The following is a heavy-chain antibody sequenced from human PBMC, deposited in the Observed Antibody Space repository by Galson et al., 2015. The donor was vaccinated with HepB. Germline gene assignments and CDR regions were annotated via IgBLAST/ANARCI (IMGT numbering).Heavy chain of an antibody. Sequence: SLRLSCAPSGFIFSSYGMNWVRQAPGKGLEWVAVIWYDGSKEYYADSVKGRFTVSRDNSKGTMFLQMDSLRAEDTGLYYCARETNSGYDRYWHFDLWGRGTPVIVSS. V-gene: IGHV3-33*01. CDR2: IWYDGSKE. J-gene: IGHJ2*01. D-gene: IGHD5-12*01. CDR3: ARETNSGYDRYWHFDL. CDR1: GFIFSSYG.